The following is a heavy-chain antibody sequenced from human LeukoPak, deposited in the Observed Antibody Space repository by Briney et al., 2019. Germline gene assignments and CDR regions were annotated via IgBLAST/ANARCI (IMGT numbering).Heavy chain of an antibody. V-gene: IGHV1-18*01. J-gene: IGHJ4*02. CDR2: ISAYNGNT. CDR1: GYTFTSYG. CDR3: ARVGDSSGYYTPQGY. Sequence: ASVKVSCKASGYTFTSYGISWVRQAPGQGLEWMGWISAYNGNTNHAQKLQGRVTMTTDTSTSTAYMELRSPRSDDTAVYYCARVGDSSGYYTPQGYWGQGTLVTVSS. D-gene: IGHD3-22*01.